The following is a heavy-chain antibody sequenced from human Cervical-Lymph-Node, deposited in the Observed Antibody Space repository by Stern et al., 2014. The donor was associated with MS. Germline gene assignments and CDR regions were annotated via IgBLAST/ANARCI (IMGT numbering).Heavy chain of an antibody. V-gene: IGHV3-33*01. D-gene: IGHD2-15*01. J-gene: IGHJ4*02. CDR1: GFTFSNYG. Sequence: QVQLVESGGGVVQPGRSLRLSCTASGFTFSNYGMHWVRQAPGKGLEWVAIIWYDGSNRYYADSVKGRFTISRDNSKNTLYLQMNSLRVEDTAVYYCARAEYCSGGSCRLMDYWGQGTLVTVSS. CDR3: ARAEYCSGGSCRLMDY. CDR2: IWYDGSNR.